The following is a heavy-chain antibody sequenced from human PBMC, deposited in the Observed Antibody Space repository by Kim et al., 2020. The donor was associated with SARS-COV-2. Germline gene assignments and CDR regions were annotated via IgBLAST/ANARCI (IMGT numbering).Heavy chain of an antibody. J-gene: IGHJ5*02. CDR3: ARYCSSTTCLSGP. V-gene: IGHV4-39*01. D-gene: IGHD2-2*01. Sequence: YNPSLKSRVTIFVDTSKNTFSLRLSSVTAADTAVYYCARYCSSTTCLSGPWGQGTLVTVSS.